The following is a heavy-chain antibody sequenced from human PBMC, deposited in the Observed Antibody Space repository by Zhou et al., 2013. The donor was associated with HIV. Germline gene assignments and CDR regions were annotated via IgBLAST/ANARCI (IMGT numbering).Heavy chain of an antibody. D-gene: IGHD2-2*01. CDR3: CEGPRRDCSSTSCYYYYYMDV. CDR1: GGTFSSYA. V-gene: IGHV1-69*05. J-gene: IGHJ6*03. Sequence: QVQLVQSGAEVKKPGSSVKVSCKASGGTFSSYAISWVRQAPGQGLEWMGGIIPIFGTANYAQKFQGRVTITTDESTSTAYMELSSLRSEDTAVYYCCEGPRRDCSSTSCYYYYYMDVWGKGTTVTGLL. CDR2: IIPIFGTA.